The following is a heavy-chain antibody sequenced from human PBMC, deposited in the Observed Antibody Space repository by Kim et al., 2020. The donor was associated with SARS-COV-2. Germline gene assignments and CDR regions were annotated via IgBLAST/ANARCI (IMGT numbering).Heavy chain of an antibody. CDR2: INHSGST. Sequence: SETLSLTCAVYGGSFSGYYWSWIRQPPGKGLEWIGEINHSGSTNYNPSLKSRVTISLDTSKNQFSLKLSSVTAADTAVYYCAREIDDFWSGYYPKDYYYYFMDVWGKGTTVTVSS. CDR1: GGSFSGYY. V-gene: IGHV4-34*01. D-gene: IGHD3-3*01. J-gene: IGHJ6*03. CDR3: AREIDDFWSGYYPKDYYYYFMDV.